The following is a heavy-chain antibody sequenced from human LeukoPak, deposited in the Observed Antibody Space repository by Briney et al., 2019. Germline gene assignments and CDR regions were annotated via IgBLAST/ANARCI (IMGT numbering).Heavy chain of an antibody. D-gene: IGHD3-3*01. CDR2: IYHSRST. J-gene: IGHJ3*02. CDR1: GYSISSGYY. CDR3: AREGDFWSGYPAI. Sequence: SETLSHTCAVSGYSISSGYYWGWIRQPPGEGLEWIGSIYHSRSTYYNPSLKSRVTISVDTSKNQFSLKLRSMTAADTAVYYCAREGDFWSGYPAIWGQGTMVTVSS. V-gene: IGHV4-38-2*02.